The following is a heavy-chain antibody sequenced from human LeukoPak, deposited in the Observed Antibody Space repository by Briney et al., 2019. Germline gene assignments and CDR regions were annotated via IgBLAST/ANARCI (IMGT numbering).Heavy chain of an antibody. CDR3: AREAGIHSSGSY. V-gene: IGHV1-2*02. D-gene: IGHD6-19*01. CDR2: INPNSGGT. Sequence: ASVTVSCKASGYTFTGYYMHWLRQAPGQGLEWMGWINPNSGGTNYAQKFQGRVTLTRDTSISTAYMDLSRLRSDDTAVYYCAREAGIHSSGSYWGQGTLVTVSS. CDR1: GYTFTGYY. J-gene: IGHJ4*02.